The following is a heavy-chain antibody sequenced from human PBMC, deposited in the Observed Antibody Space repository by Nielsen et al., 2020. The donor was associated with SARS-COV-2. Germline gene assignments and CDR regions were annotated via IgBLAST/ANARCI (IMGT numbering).Heavy chain of an antibody. Sequence: ASVKVSCKASGYTFTSHDINWVRQATGQGLEWMGWMNPNSGNVGFAQNFQGRVTMTRDTSINTAYLELSGLTSDDTAVYYCATGPPYYYDSSGYSNWFDPWGQGTLVTVSS. CDR2: MNPNSGNV. V-gene: IGHV1-8*01. J-gene: IGHJ5*02. D-gene: IGHD3-22*01. CDR1: GYTFTSHD. CDR3: ATGPPYYYDSSGYSNWFDP.